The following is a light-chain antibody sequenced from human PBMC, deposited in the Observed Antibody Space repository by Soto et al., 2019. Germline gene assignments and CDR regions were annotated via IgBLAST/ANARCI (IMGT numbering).Light chain of an antibody. CDR2: DAS. V-gene: IGKV1-5*01. J-gene: IGKJ1*01. CDR1: QSISSW. CDR3: QQYNSYWT. Sequence: GDRVTITCRDSQSISSWLAWYQQKPGKAPKLLIYDASSLESAVPSRFGGSGSGTEFTLTISSLQPDDFATYYCQQYNSYWTFGQGTKVEIK.